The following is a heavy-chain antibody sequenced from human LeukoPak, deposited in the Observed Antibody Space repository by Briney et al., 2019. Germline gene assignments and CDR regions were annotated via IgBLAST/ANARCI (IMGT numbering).Heavy chain of an antibody. V-gene: IGHV3-30*04. D-gene: IGHD4-17*01. J-gene: IGHJ4*02. CDR1: GFTFSSYA. CDR2: ISYDGSNK. CDR3: ARGTEDYGDPLDY. Sequence: GGSLRLSCAASGFTFSSYAMHWVRQAPGKGLEWVAVISYDGSNKYYADSVKGRLTISRDNSKNTLYLQMNSLRAEDTAVYYCARGTEDYGDPLDYWGQGTLVTVSS.